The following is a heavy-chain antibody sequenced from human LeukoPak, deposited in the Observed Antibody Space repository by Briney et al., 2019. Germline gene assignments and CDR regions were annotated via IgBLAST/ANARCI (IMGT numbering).Heavy chain of an antibody. CDR1: GFTFSSYA. D-gene: IGHD2-2*01. CDR3: ARAGNCSSTSCYDGEYYFDY. Sequence: GSLRLSCAASGFTFSSYAMSWIRQPPGKGLEWIGEINHSGSTNYNPSLKSRVTMSVDTSKNQFSLKLSSVTAADTAVYYCARAGNCSSTSCYDGEYYFDYWGQGTLVTVSS. CDR2: INHSGST. V-gene: IGHV4-34*01. J-gene: IGHJ4*02.